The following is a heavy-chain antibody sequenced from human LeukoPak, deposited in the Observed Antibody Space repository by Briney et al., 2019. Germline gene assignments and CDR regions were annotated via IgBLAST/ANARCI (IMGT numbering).Heavy chain of an antibody. CDR2: INHSGST. V-gene: IGHV4-34*01. CDR1: GGSFSGYY. J-gene: IGHJ4*02. Sequence: PSETLSLTCAVYGGSFSGYYWSWIRQPPGKGLEWIGEINHSGSTNYNPSLKSRVTISVDTSKNQFPLKLSSVTAADTAVYYCARGPTVNLGLDYWGQGTLVTVSS. D-gene: IGHD4-11*01. CDR3: ARGPTVNLGLDY.